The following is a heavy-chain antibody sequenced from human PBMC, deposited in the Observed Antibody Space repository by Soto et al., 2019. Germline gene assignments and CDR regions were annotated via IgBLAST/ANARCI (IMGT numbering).Heavy chain of an antibody. CDR2: TSYDGRHT. V-gene: IGHV3-30*18. Sequence: QVQLVESGGGVVQPGGSLRLTCAASGFTFSEYGIHWVRQAPGKGLEWVAITSYDGRHTSYVNSVKGRFTISRDNSGNTAFLEMNRLRVEDTAVYYCAKTRNPVINYNYYDNMDVWGQGTTVTVSS. CDR3: AKTRNPVINYNYYDNMDV. D-gene: IGHD3-10*01. CDR1: GFTFSEYG. J-gene: IGHJ6*02.